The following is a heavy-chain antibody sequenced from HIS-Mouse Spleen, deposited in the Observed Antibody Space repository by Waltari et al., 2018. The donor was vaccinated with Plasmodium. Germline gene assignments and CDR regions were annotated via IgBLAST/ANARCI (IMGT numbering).Heavy chain of an antibody. CDR3: AKDRRSSSWYVDY. D-gene: IGHD6-13*01. J-gene: IGHJ4*02. CDR1: GFTFSSYG. CDR2: ISYDGSNK. V-gene: IGHV3-30*18. Sequence: QVQLVESGGGVVQPGRSLRLSCAAAGFTFSSYGMHWVPQAPGQGLEGVAVISYDGSNKYYADSVKGRFTISRDNSKNTLYLQMNSLRAEDTAVYYCAKDRRSSSWYVDYWGQGTLVTVSS.